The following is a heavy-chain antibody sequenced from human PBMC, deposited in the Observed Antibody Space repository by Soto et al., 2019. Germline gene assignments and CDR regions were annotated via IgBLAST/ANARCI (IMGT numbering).Heavy chain of an antibody. CDR2: INAGNGNT. CDR1: GYTFTSYA. V-gene: IGHV1-3*01. Sequence: HVQFVQSGAEVKKPGSSVKVSCKASGYTFTSYAMHWVRQAPVQRLEWMGWINAGNGNTKYSQKFHGRVTITRDTSASTAYMALSSLRSEDTAVYYCARGPTQYSFDYWGQGTLVTVSS. J-gene: IGHJ4*02. CDR3: ARGPTQYSFDY.